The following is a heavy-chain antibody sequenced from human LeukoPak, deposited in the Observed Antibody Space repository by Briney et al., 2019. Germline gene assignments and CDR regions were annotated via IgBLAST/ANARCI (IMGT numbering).Heavy chain of an antibody. CDR3: ARLRRYYGSGSYQIIAYRYYYMDV. Sequence: PSETLSLTCTVSGGSISSSSYYWGWIRQPPGKGLEWIGSIYYSGSTYYNPSLKSRVTISVDTSKNQFSLKLSSVTAADTAVYYCARLRRYYGSGSYQIIAYRYYYMDVWGKGTTVTISS. CDR1: GGSISSSSYY. D-gene: IGHD3-10*01. CDR2: IYYSGST. J-gene: IGHJ6*03. V-gene: IGHV4-39*01.